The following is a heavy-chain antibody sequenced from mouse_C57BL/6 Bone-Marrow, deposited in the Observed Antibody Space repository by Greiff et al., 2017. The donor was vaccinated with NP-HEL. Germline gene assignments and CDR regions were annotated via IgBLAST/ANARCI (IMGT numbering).Heavy chain of an antibody. V-gene: IGHV5-6*01. Sequence: EVMLVESGGDLVKPGGSLKLSCAASGFTFSSYGMSWVRQTPDKRLEWVATISSGGSYTYYPDSVKGRFTISRDNAKNTLSLQMSSLKSEDTARYYCARPYYGYYVAMDYWGKGPSVTGSS. CDR3: ARPYYGYYVAMDY. CDR1: GFTFSSYG. CDR2: ISSGGSYT. J-gene: IGHJ4*01. D-gene: IGHD2-3*01.